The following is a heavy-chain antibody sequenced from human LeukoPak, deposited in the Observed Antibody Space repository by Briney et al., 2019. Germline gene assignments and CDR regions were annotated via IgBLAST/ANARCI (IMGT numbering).Heavy chain of an antibody. Sequence: GASVKVSCKASGYTFTSYYMHWVRQAPGQGLEWMGIINPSGGSTSYAQKFQGRVTMTRDTSTSTVYMELSSLRSEDTAVYYCARGYVDTVMGSGPAPHFDYWGQGTLVTVSS. D-gene: IGHD5-18*01. CDR1: GYTFTSYY. J-gene: IGHJ4*02. CDR3: ARGYVDTVMGSGPAPHFDY. V-gene: IGHV1-46*01. CDR2: INPSGGST.